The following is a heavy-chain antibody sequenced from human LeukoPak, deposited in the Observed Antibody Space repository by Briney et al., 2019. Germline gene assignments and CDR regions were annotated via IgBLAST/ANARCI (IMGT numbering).Heavy chain of an antibody. CDR2: INPNRGGT. CDR1: GYTFTSYD. D-gene: IGHD3-22*01. Sequence: GASVKVSCKASGYTFTSYDINWVRQAPGQGLEWMGWINPNRGGTNYAQKFQGWVTMTRDTSISTAYMELSRLRSDDTAVYYCARGAYYYDSSGYYYTSYYFDYWGQGTLVTVSS. V-gene: IGHV1-2*04. J-gene: IGHJ4*02. CDR3: ARGAYYYDSSGYYYTSYYFDY.